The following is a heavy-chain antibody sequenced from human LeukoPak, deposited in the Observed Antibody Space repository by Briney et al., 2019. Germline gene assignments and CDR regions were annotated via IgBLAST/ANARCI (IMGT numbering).Heavy chain of an antibody. Sequence: GESLKISCKVSGYSFTSYWIAWVRQMPGKGLEWMGIIYPGDSHTRYSPSFQGQVTISADKSINTAYLQWSSLKASDTAMYYCARLRGEWSLHDYYYYHMDVWGKGTTVTVSS. V-gene: IGHV5-51*01. J-gene: IGHJ6*03. CDR3: ARLRGEWSLHDYYYYHMDV. CDR2: IYPGDSHT. D-gene: IGHD3-3*01. CDR1: GYSFTSYW.